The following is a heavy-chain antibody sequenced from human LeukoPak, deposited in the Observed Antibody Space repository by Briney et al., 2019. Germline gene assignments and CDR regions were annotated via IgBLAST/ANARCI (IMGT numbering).Heavy chain of an antibody. CDR3: ARTYYDFWSGYQHPYYFDY. J-gene: IGHJ4*02. Sequence: SETLSLTCTVSGASISSSSYYWGWIRQPPGKGLEWIGSIYYSGSTYYNPSLKSRVTISVDTSKNQFSLKLSSVTAADTAVYYCARTYYDFWSGYQHPYYFDYWGQGTLVTVSS. V-gene: IGHV4-39*01. D-gene: IGHD3-3*01. CDR1: GASISSSSYY. CDR2: IYYSGST.